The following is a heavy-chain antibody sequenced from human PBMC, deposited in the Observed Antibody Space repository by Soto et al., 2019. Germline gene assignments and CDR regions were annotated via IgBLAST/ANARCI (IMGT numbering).Heavy chain of an antibody. V-gene: IGHV3-23*01. J-gene: IGHJ4*02. D-gene: IGHD6-13*01. CDR2: LTGSGGAT. Sequence: EVQLLESGGGLVQPGGSLRLSCAASGFTFSYYAMSWVRQAPGKGLEWVSGLTGSGGATYYADSVKGRLTISRDNSNNTLYLQMNSLRAEDTAVYYCAKEGSVTAALDYWGQGILVTVSS. CDR1: GFTFSYYA. CDR3: AKEGSVTAALDY.